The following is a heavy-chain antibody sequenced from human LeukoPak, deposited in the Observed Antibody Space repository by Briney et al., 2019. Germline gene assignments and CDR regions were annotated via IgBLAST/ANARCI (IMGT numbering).Heavy chain of an antibody. CDR2: ISAYNGNT. J-gene: IGHJ4*02. CDR3: ARVPLRYFDWFKYYFDY. V-gene: IGHV1-18*01. CDR1: GYTFTSYG. Sequence: ASVKVSCKASGYTFTSYGISWVRQAPGQGLEWMGWISAYNGNTNYAQKRQGRVTMTTDTSTSTAYMELRSLRSDDTAVYYCARVPLRYFDWFKYYFDYWGQGTLVTVSS. D-gene: IGHD3-9*01.